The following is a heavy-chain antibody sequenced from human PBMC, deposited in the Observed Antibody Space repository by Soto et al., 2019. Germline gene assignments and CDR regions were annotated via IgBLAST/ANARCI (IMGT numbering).Heavy chain of an antibody. CDR2: IGIANGNT. D-gene: IGHD2-8*02. Sequence: GASVKVSCKASGYVFTSYAVHWVRQAPGQSLEWMGWIGIANGNTKYSQKFLGRLTITRDTSARTAHMELNTLSSEDTAVYYCAIEGTGKKYYYYAMDLWGQGTTVTVSS. CDR1: GYVFTSYA. J-gene: IGHJ6*02. CDR3: AIEGTGKKYYYYAMDL. V-gene: IGHV1-3*04.